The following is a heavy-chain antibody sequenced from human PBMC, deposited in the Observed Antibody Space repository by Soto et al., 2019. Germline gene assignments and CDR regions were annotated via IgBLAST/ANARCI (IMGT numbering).Heavy chain of an antibody. J-gene: IGHJ6*02. Sequence: GGSLRLSCAASGFTFSSYVMHWVRQAPCEGLEWVAVISYDGSNKYYADSVKGRFTISRDNSKNTLYLQMNSLRAEDTAVYYCAKDRDFEWLLYGYYYGMDVWGQGT. V-gene: IGHV3-30*18. CDR2: ISYDGSNK. CDR3: AKDRDFEWLLYGYYYGMDV. CDR1: GFTFSSYV. D-gene: IGHD3-9*01.